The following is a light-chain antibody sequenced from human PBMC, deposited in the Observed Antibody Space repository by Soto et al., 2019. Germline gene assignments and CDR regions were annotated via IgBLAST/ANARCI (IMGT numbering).Light chain of an antibody. Sequence: EIVLTQSPGTLSLSPGERANLSCRASQSVSSSYLAWYQQKPGQAPRPLIYGASSRATGIPDRFSGSGSGTDFTLTISRLEPEDFAVYYCQQYGSSPPYTFGQGTKLEIK. V-gene: IGKV3-20*01. CDR1: QSVSSSY. CDR3: QQYGSSPPYT. CDR2: GAS. J-gene: IGKJ2*01.